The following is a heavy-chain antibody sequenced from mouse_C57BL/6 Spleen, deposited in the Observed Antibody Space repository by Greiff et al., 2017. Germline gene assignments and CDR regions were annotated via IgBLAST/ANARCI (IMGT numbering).Heavy chain of an antibody. V-gene: IGHV1-85*01. CDR3: ERGGYDDDGGYWFCC. CDR1: GYTFTSYD. CDR2: IYPRDGST. J-gene: IGHJ3*01. Sequence: VQLQQSGPELVKPGASVKLSCKASGYTFTSYDINWVTQRPGQGLEWIGWIYPRDGSTKYNEKFKGKATLTVDTSSSTAYMEIHSLTSEDSAVYFCERGGYDDDGGYWFCCWGEGALVTVSA. D-gene: IGHD2-4*01.